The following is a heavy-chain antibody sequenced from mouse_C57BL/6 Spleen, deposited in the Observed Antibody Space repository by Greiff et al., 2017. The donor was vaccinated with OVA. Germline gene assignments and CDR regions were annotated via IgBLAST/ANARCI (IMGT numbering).Heavy chain of an antibody. J-gene: IGHJ4*01. Sequence: EVKLMESEGGLVQPGSSMKLSCTASGFTFSDYYMAWVRQVPEKGLEWVANINYDGSSTYYLDSLKSRFIISRDNAKNILYLQMSSLKSEDTATYYCARDGDYDGGGYAMDYWGQGTSVTVSS. CDR1: GFTFSDYY. CDR3: ARDGDYDGGGYAMDY. CDR2: INYDGSST. D-gene: IGHD2-4*01. V-gene: IGHV5-16*01.